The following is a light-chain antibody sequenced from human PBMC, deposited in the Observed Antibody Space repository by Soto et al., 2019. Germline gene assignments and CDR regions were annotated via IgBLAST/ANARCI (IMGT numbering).Light chain of an antibody. CDR3: QQYNGYSTWT. J-gene: IGKJ1*01. CDR2: KAS. Sequence: DIQMTQSPSTLSASVGGRVTMACRSSQSVTTWLAWYQQKPGKAPKLLIYKASNLESGLPSRFTGSGSGTEFTLTISSLQPDDFATYYCQQYNGYSTWTFGQGTKVDIK. CDR1: QSVTTW. V-gene: IGKV1-5*03.